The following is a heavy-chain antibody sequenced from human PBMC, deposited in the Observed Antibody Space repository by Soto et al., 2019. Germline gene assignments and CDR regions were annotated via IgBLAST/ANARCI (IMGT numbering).Heavy chain of an antibody. V-gene: IGHV1-69*13. CDR3: ARAPGHYDFWSGPRYYYYGMDV. J-gene: IGHJ6*02. CDR2: IIPIFGTA. Sequence: VASVKVSCKASGGTFSSYAISWVRQAPGQGLEWMGGIIPIFGTANYAQKFQGRVTITADESTSTAYMELSSLRSEDTAVYYCARAPGHYDFWSGPRYYYYGMDVWGQGTTVTVSS. CDR1: GGTFSSYA. D-gene: IGHD3-3*01.